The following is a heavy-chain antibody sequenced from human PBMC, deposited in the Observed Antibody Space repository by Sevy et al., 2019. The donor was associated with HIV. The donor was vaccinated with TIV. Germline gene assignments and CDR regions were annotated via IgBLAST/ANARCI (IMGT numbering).Heavy chain of an antibody. CDR3: ARPLGYCSSTSRPYIFDI. V-gene: IGHV3-48*01. CDR1: GFTFSSHS. Sequence: GGSLRLSCAASGFTFSSHSFNWVRQAPGKGLEWISYISGTSGTIFYADSVMDRFTISRDKAKNLLYLQMNSLRAEDTAVYYCARPLGYCSSTSRPYIFDIWGQGTMVTVSS. J-gene: IGHJ3*02. D-gene: IGHD2-2*01. CDR2: ISGTSGTI.